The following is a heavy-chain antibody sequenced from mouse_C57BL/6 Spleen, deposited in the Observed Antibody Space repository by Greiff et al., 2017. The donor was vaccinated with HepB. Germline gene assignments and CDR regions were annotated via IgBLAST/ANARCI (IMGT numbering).Heavy chain of an antibody. CDR2: INYDGSST. D-gene: IGHD1-1*01. V-gene: IGHV5-16*01. J-gene: IGHJ1*03. CDR3: ARDGGVVAENRYFDV. Sequence: EVQRVESEGGLVQPGSSMKLSCTASGFTFSDYYMAWVRQVPEKGLEWVANINYDGSSTYYLDSLKSRFIISRDNAKHILYLQMSSLKSEDTATYYCARDGGVVAENRYFDVWGTGTTVTVSS. CDR1: GFTFSDYY.